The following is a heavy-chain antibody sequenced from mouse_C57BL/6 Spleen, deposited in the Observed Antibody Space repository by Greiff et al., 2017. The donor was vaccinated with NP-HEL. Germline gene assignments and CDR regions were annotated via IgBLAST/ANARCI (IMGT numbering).Heavy chain of an antibody. Sequence: LVESGAELVRPGTSVKVSCKASGYAFTNYLIEWVKQRPGQGLEWIGVINPGSGGTNYNEKFKGKATLTADKSSSTAYMQLSSLTSEDSAVYFCARSGITTARYAMDYWGQGTSVTVSS. CDR3: ARSGITTARYAMDY. CDR1: GYAFTNYL. CDR2: INPGSGGT. D-gene: IGHD1-1*01. V-gene: IGHV1-54*01. J-gene: IGHJ4*01.